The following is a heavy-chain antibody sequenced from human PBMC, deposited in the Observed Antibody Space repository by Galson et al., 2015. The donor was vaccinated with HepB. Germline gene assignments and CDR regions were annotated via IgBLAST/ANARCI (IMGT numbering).Heavy chain of an antibody. CDR1: GFIFSTYA. J-gene: IGHJ4*02. V-gene: IGHV3-30*04. Sequence: SLRLSCAASGFIFSTYAMHWVRQAPGEGLEWVAVISFDGSNNHYADSVKGRFTISRDNSKNALYLQMNSLRVEDTAVYYCAREGGWGQGTQVTVSS. CDR3: AREGG. D-gene: IGHD3-16*01. CDR2: ISFDGSNN.